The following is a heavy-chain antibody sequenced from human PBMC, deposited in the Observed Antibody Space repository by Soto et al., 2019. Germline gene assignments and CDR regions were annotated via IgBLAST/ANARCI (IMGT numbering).Heavy chain of an antibody. CDR1: GLTFSSHY. CDR2: IKPDGSES. D-gene: IGHD6-19*01. V-gene: IGHV3-7*01. Sequence: EVQLVESGGGLVQPGGSLRLSCAVSGLTFSSHYMTWLRRAQGKGLEWVASIKPDGSESYYVDSVEGRFTLSRDNAKNSLYLEMNSLRADDTAVYYCATYLNWLNFWGQGTLVTVSS. CDR3: ATYLNWLNF. J-gene: IGHJ4*02.